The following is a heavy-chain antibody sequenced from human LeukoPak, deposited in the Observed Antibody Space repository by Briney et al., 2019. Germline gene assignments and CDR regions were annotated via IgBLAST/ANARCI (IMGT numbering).Heavy chain of an antibody. V-gene: IGHV4-59*08. CDR1: GGSISGYY. J-gene: IGHJ4*02. CDR2: IYYSGTT. CDR3: ARLRSTSWLLIDY. Sequence: SETLSLTCTVSGGSISGYYWSWIRQPPGKRLEWIGYIYYSGTTNYNPSLKSRVTISVDTSKNQFSLKLSSVTAADTAVYYCARLRSTSWLLIDYWGQGALVTVSS. D-gene: IGHD2-2*01.